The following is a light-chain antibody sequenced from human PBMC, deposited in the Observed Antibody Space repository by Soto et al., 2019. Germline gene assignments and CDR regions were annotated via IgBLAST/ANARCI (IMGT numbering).Light chain of an antibody. CDR2: DVT. Sequence: QSVLTQPASVSGSPGQSITISCTGTGSDIGGFNFVSWYQQPPGKAPKLIIFDVTNRPSGVSNRFSGSKSGNTASLTISGLQAEDEADYYCISYTNSPTRGVVFGGGTKLTVL. CDR3: ISYTNSPTRGVV. CDR1: GSDIGGFNF. J-gene: IGLJ2*01. V-gene: IGLV2-14*01.